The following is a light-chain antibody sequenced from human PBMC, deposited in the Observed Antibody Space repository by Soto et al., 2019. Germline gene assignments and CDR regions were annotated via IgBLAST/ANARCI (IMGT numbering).Light chain of an antibody. CDR3: LTWDTNPQV. V-gene: IGLV4-60*03. J-gene: IGLJ2*01. Sequence: QLVLTQSSSASASLGSSVKLTCTLSSGHSSYIIAWHQQQTGKAPRFLMTVEGSGNYNKGSGVPDRVSGSSAGADCYLTMSDLQSVDEANYFCLTWDTNPQVFGGGTKVNVL. CDR1: SGHSSYI. CDR2: VEGSGNY.